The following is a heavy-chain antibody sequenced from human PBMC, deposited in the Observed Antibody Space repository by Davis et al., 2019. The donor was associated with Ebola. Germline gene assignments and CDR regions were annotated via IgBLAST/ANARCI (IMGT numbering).Heavy chain of an antibody. Sequence: SLKISFASSGFSFSSYAMSWVRQAPGKVRVWVARIDPDGTGTNYADSVKGRFTISRDNAKNTLSLQMNSLRVEDTAVYYCVRDSGYYSHDYWGHGTLVTVSS. J-gene: IGHJ4*01. CDR2: IDPDGTGT. V-gene: IGHV3-74*01. CDR1: GFSFSSYA. CDR3: VRDSGYYSHDY. D-gene: IGHD5-12*01.